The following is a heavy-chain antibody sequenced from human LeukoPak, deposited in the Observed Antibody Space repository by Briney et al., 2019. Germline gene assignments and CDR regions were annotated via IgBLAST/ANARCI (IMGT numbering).Heavy chain of an antibody. CDR2: INHSGST. Sequence: PSETLSLTCAVYGGSFSGYYWSWIRQPPGKGLEWIGEINHSGSTNYNPSLKSRVTISVDKSKNQFSLKLSSVTAADTAVYYCARGARALVTYWGQGTLVTVSS. J-gene: IGHJ4*02. CDR3: ARGARALVTY. V-gene: IGHV4-34*01. D-gene: IGHD1-26*01. CDR1: GGSFSGYY.